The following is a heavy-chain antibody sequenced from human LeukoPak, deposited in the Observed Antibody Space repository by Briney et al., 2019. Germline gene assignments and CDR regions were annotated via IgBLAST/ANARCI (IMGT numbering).Heavy chain of an antibody. J-gene: IGHJ6*03. D-gene: IGHD3-9*01. Sequence: GGSLRLSCAASGFTFSSYAMSWVRQAPGKGLEWVSAISGSGGSTYYADSVKGRFTISRDNSKNTLYRQMNSLRAEDTAVYYCAKHLSGLRYFDWLPRDYYYMDVWGKGTTVTVSS. V-gene: IGHV3-23*01. CDR1: GFTFSSYA. CDR3: AKHLSGLRYFDWLPRDYYYMDV. CDR2: ISGSGGST.